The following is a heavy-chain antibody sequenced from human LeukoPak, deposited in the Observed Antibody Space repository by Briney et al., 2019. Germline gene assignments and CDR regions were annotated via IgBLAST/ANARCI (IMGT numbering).Heavy chain of an antibody. D-gene: IGHD3-22*01. J-gene: IGHJ6*03. V-gene: IGHV4-4*07. CDR1: GGSIINYY. CDR3: ARLKYYDSTGYSPGYYMDV. Sequence: SETLSLTCTVSGGSIINYYWSWIRQPAGTGLAWVGRIYVTGSTIYNPSLQSRLSMSVDTSKNQFSLRLTSVTAADTAVYYCARLKYYDSTGYSPGYYMDVWGKGITVTVSS. CDR2: IYVTGST.